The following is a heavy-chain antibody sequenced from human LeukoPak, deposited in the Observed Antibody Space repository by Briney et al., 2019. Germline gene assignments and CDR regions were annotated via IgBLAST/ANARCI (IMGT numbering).Heavy chain of an antibody. CDR2: ISGSGGDS. CDR3: AKEGSKSYFDS. J-gene: IGHJ4*02. D-gene: IGHD3-10*01. V-gene: IGHV3-23*01. Sequence: GGSLRLSCAASGFTFSSYAMSWVRQAPGQGLEWVSVISGSGGDSYYADSVKGRFTMSRDNSKNTLYLQMNSLRAEDTAVYYCAKEGSKSYFDSWGQGTLVTVSS. CDR1: GFTFSSYA.